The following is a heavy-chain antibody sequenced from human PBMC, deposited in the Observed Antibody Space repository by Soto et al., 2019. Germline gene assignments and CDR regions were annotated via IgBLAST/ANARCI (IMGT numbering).Heavy chain of an antibody. J-gene: IGHJ4*02. CDR2: FSGSGGSI. D-gene: IGHD3-22*01. V-gene: IGHV3-23*01. Sequence: GGSLLSCAASGFTFSSYAMSWVRQAPGKGLEWVSTFSGSGGSIYYADSVKGRFTISRDNSKNTLYLQMNSLRAEDTAVYYCAKDFDSTAYYAFDYWGQGTLVTVSS. CDR3: AKDFDSTAYYAFDY. CDR1: GFTFSSYA.